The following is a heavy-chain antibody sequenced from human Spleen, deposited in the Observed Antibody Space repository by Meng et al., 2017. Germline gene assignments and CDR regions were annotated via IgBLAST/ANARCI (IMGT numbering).Heavy chain of an antibody. CDR2: VYHSGST. V-gene: IGHV4-4*02. Sequence: QVQLQESGPGLVKPSQTLSLTCTVFGGYISTTNWWSWVRQPPGKGLEWIGEVYHSGSTNYNPSLKSRVTISVDKSNNQFSLRLNSMTAADTAVYYCASFDHIPRRNYFDYWGQGTLVTVSS. D-gene: IGHD2-21*01. CDR3: ASFDHIPRRNYFDY. J-gene: IGHJ4*02. CDR1: GGYISTTNW.